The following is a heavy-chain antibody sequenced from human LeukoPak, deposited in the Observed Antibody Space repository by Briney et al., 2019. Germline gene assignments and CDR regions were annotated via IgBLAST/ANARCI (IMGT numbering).Heavy chain of an antibody. CDR3: ASNPYYYGSGSLYYYMDV. J-gene: IGHJ6*03. D-gene: IGHD3-10*01. CDR2: INPSGGST. Sequence: ASVKVSCKASGYTFTSYYMHWVRQAPGQGLEWMGIINPSGGSTSYAQKFQGRVTMTRDTSTSTVYMELSSLGSEDTAVYYCASNPYYYGSGSLYYYMDVWGKGTTVTISS. V-gene: IGHV1-46*01. CDR1: GYTFTSYY.